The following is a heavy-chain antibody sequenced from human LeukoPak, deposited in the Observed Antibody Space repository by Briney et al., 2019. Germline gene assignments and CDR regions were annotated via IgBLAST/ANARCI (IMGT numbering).Heavy chain of an antibody. CDR1: GFTFGSYA. Sequence: GGSLRLSCAASGFTFGSYAMHWVRQAPGKGLEWVAVISYDGSNKYYADSVKGRFTISRDNSKNTLYLQMNSLRAEDTAVYYCAKKDALFDYWGQGTLVTVSS. V-gene: IGHV3-30-3*02. J-gene: IGHJ4*02. CDR2: ISYDGSNK. CDR3: AKKDALFDY.